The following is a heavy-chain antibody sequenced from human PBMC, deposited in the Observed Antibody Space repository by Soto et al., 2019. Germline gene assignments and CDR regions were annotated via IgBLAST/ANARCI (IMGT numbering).Heavy chain of an antibody. CDR1: GFTFSSYW. J-gene: IGHJ4*02. V-gene: IGHV3-74*01. CDR3: GRGGSDSPMAPGY. Sequence: PGGSLRLSCAASGFTFSSYWMHWVRQAPGKGLEWVSRINPDGSATNYADSVKGRFTISRDNAKNTLYLQMNSLRAEDTAVFYCGRGGSDSPMAPGYWGQGTLVTVSS. D-gene: IGHD5-18*01. CDR2: INPDGSAT.